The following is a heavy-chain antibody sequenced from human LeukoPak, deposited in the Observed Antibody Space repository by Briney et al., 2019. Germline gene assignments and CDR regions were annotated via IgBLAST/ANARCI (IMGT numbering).Heavy chain of an antibody. V-gene: IGHV5-51*01. CDR3: ARVRSSWYTDAFDI. Sequence: GESLKISCQGSEYRFTSYWIAWVRQMPGKGLEWMGIIYPADSDMRYSPSFQGQVTMSVDKSISTAYPQWRSLKASDTAMYYCARVRSSWYTDAFDIWGQGTMVSV. J-gene: IGHJ3*02. D-gene: IGHD6-13*01. CDR2: IYPADSDM. CDR1: EYRFTSYW.